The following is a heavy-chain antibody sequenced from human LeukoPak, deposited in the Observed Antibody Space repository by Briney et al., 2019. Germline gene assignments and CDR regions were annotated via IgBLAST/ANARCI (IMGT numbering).Heavy chain of an antibody. Sequence: SETLPLTCTVSGGSISSYYWSWIRQPAGKGLEWIGRIYTSGSTNYNPSLKSRVTISVDTSKNQFSLKLSSVTAADTAVYYCARDALIANYYYGMDVWGQGTTVTVSS. J-gene: IGHJ6*02. CDR3: ARDALIANYYYGMDV. CDR2: IYTSGST. CDR1: GGSISSYY. V-gene: IGHV4-4*07. D-gene: IGHD2-21*01.